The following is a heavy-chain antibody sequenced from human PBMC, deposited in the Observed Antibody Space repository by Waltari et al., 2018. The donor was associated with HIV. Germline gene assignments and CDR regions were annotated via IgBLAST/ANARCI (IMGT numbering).Heavy chain of an antibody. CDR2: NKKKRDGEAV. Sequence: EVQLVESGGGLVKPGGSLRLSCVGSGFTFKIAWINWVRQAPGKGLEGVGRNKKKRDGEAVDYGEPVRGRFSISREYSQNTVFLQMNSLKTEDTAVYYCTRKAFSGSYYDSWGQGALVTVSS. CDR3: TRKAFSGSYYDS. J-gene: IGHJ4*02. V-gene: IGHV3-15*01. D-gene: IGHD1-26*01. CDR1: GFTFKIAW.